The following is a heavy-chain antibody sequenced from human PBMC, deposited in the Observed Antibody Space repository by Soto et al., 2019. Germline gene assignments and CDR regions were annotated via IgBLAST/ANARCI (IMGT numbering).Heavy chain of an antibody. CDR3: ARGATAWLFDY. J-gene: IGHJ4*02. CDR1: GDSISGYY. Sequence: QVQLQESGPGLVKPSETLSLTCTVSGDSISGYYWSWIRQPPGKGLEWIGYVHYSGNTIYNPSLRSRVTISLDTSNNQFSLRLSSVTAADTAVFYCARGATAWLFDYWGQGTLVTVSS. D-gene: IGHD2-21*02. V-gene: IGHV4-59*01. CDR2: VHYSGNT.